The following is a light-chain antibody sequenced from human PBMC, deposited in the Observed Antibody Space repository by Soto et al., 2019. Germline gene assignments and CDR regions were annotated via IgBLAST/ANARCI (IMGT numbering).Light chain of an antibody. CDR2: ANI. V-gene: IGLV1-40*01. CDR1: SSNIGAGYD. CDR3: QSYNSCTSGYV. Sequence: QSGLRQPPTGSVATGQRGTVSCTGRSSNIGAGYDVHWYQQLPATAPKLLIYANINRPAGLPHRFSGSKSGTSSSLAITGLHAVDEADYYCQSYNSCTSGYVFRTWTKVTVL. J-gene: IGLJ1*01.